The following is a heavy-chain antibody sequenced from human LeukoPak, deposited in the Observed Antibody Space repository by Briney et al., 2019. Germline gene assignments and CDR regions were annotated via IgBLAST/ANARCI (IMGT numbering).Heavy chain of an antibody. Sequence: SETLSLTCTVSGGSVGSSPYYWAWVRQPPGRELDWIGSVSYSWRPSYTPSLESRVTISVDTSKNQFFLKFNSVTAADTAVYYCARDFGIRGSSWSPLRDYYYYYMDVWGKGTTVTISS. J-gene: IGHJ6*03. CDR3: ARDFGIRGSSWSPLRDYYYYYMDV. CDR1: GGSVGSSPYY. V-gene: IGHV4-39*07. D-gene: IGHD6-13*01. CDR2: VSYSWRP.